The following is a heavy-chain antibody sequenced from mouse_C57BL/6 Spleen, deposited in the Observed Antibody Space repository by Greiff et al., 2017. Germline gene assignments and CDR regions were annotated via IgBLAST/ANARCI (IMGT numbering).Heavy chain of an antibody. CDR3: ARGATLSYFDD. D-gene: IGHD3-1*01. CDR1: GYTFTSSG. J-gene: IGHJ2*01. CDR2: IYPRSGNT. V-gene: IGHV1-81*01. Sequence: VQLQQSGAELASPGASVQLSCKASGYTFTSSGLSWVKQRTGPGLAWLGEIYPRSGNTYYHEKFKGKATLTADKSSSTAYMELRSLTSEDSAVYFCARGATLSYFDDWGQGTTLTVSS.